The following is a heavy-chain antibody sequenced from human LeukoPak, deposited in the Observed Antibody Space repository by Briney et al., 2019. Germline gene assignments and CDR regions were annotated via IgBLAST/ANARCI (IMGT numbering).Heavy chain of an antibody. J-gene: IGHJ4*02. CDR2: ISGSGGST. Sequence: PGGSLRLSCAASGFTFSSHGMSWVRQAPGKGLEWVSAISGSGGSTYYADSVKGRFTMSRDNSKNTLYLQMNSLRAEDTAVYYCAKVRVGTTCFEYWGQGTLVTVSS. CDR1: GFTFSSHG. CDR3: AKVRVGTTCFEY. V-gene: IGHV3-23*01. D-gene: IGHD1-7*01.